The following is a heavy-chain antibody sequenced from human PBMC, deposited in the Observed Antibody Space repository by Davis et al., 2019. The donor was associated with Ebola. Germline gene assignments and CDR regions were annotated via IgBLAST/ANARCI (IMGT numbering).Heavy chain of an antibody. V-gene: IGHV1-69*04. CDR3: ARESTGTTGY. J-gene: IGHJ4*02. Sequence: AASVKVSCKASGGTFSSYIISWVPQATAQGLEWMGRIIPILGIANYAQKFPGRVTITADKSTSTAYMELSSLRSEDTAVYYCARESTGTTGYWGQGTLVTVSS. D-gene: IGHD1-7*01. CDR2: IIPILGIA. CDR1: GGTFSSYI.